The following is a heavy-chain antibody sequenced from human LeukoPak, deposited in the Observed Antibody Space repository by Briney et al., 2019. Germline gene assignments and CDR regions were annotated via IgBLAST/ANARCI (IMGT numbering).Heavy chain of an antibody. CDR2: TWYDGSHK. Sequence: GRSLRLSCAASGFTFSTYGMHWVRQAPGKGLEWVSATWYDGSHKYYADSVKDRFTISRDNSKNTLYLQMYSLRADDTGVYFCARGGHCSTTSCSNYDGMDVWGQGTTLTVSS. CDR1: GFTFSTYG. J-gene: IGHJ6*02. CDR3: ARGGHCSTTSCSNYDGMDV. D-gene: IGHD2-2*01. V-gene: IGHV3-33*01.